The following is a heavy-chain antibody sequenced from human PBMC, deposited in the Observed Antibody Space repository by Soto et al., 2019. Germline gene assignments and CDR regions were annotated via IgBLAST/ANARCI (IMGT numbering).Heavy chain of an antibody. V-gene: IGHV1-3*01. CDR2: ISAGNGNT. D-gene: IGHD2-8*01. CDR1: GYTLTSYA. Sequence: ASVKVSCKASGYTLTSYAMHWVRQAPGQRLEWMGWISAGNGNTKYAQKLQGRVTMTTDTSTSTAYMELRSLRSDDTAVYYCARGAFDCNNRVCYTGGAFDIWGQGTMVTVSS. J-gene: IGHJ3*02. CDR3: ARGAFDCNNRVCYTGGAFDI.